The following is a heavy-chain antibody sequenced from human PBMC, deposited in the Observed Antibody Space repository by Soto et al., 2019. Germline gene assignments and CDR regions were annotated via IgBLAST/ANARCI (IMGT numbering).Heavy chain of an antibody. Sequence: QVQLVESGGGVAQPGRSLRLSCAASAFTLSKFVMHWVRQAPGKGLEWVAVTSNDGSNTFYAGSVKGRFTISRDNSKSVVYLQMNSLRDEDPAVYYCARGNMDVWGRGTTVTVSS. J-gene: IGHJ6*02. CDR2: TSNDGSNT. D-gene: IGHD1-1*01. CDR1: AFTLSKFV. CDR3: ARGNMDV. V-gene: IGHV3-30-3*01.